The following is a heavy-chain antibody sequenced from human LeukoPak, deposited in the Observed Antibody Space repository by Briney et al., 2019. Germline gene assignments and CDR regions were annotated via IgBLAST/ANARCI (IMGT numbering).Heavy chain of an antibody. CDR3: VRHSIAVPGRVLFDY. V-gene: IGHV4-59*08. J-gene: IGHJ4*02. CDR1: GGSISNYY. D-gene: IGHD6-19*01. CDR2: IYYTGTT. Sequence: SETLSLTCTVSGGSISNYYWSWVRQPPGKRLEWIAYIYYTGTTDYNPSLKSRVTISVDSSENQFSLKLSSLTAADTAIYYCVRHSIAVPGRVLFDYWGRGTLVTVSS.